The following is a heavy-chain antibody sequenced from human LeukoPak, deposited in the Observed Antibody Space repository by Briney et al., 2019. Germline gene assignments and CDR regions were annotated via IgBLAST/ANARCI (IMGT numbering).Heavy chain of an antibody. D-gene: IGHD6-13*01. V-gene: IGHV4-39*01. CDR3: ARGSIAAAGSSVY. Sequence: SSETLSLTCTVSGGSISSSSYYWGWIRQPPGKGLEWIGSIYYSGSTYYNPSLKSRVIISVDTSKNQFSLKLSSVTAADTAVYYCARGSIAAAGSSVYWGQGTLVTVSS. CDR1: GGSISSSSYY. J-gene: IGHJ4*02. CDR2: IYYSGST.